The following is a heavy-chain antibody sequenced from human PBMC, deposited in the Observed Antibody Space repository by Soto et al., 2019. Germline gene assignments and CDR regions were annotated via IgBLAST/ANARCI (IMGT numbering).Heavy chain of an antibody. V-gene: IGHV4-4*07. D-gene: IGHD1-1*01. CDR3: VREGTKALRDWCDP. J-gene: IGHJ5*02. CDR1: GASLSGFF. CDR2: IYATGTT. Sequence: SETLSLTCTVSGASLSGFFRSWIRKSAGKGLEWIGRIYATGTTDYNPSLKSRLMMSVDTSKKQFSLKLRSVPAAATAVNTCVREGTKALRDWCDPWGEGISVTVAS.